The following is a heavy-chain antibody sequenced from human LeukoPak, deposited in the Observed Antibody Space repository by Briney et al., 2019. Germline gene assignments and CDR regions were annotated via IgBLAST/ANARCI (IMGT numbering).Heavy chain of an antibody. Sequence: SETLSLTCTVSGGSISSYYWSWIRQPPGEGLEWIGYIYYSGSTNYNPSLKSRVTISVDTSKNQFSLKLSSVTAADTAVYYCARGKYSSSSNWFDPWGQGTLVTVSS. CDR3: ARGKYSSSSNWFDP. CDR1: GGSISSYY. J-gene: IGHJ5*02. CDR2: IYYSGST. D-gene: IGHD6-13*01. V-gene: IGHV4-59*08.